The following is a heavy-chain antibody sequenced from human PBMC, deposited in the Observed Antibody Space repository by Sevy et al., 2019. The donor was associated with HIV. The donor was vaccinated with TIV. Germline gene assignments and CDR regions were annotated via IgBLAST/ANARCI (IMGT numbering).Heavy chain of an antibody. D-gene: IGHD1-20*01. CDR3: ASLYNGFDY. CDR1: RFTFSSYW. Sequence: GGSLRLSCAASRFTFSSYWMSWVRQAPGKGLEWVSSISSSSTYISYADSVKGRFTISRDNAENSLFLQMNSLRAEDTAVYYCASLYNGFDYWGQGTLVTVSS. CDR2: ISSSSTYI. J-gene: IGHJ4*02. V-gene: IGHV3-21*01.